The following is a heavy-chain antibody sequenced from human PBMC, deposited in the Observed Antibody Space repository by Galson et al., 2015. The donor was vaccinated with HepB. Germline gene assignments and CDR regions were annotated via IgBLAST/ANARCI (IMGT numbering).Heavy chain of an antibody. CDR2: INTNTGNP. CDR1: GYTFTSYA. D-gene: IGHD6-13*01. Sequence: SVKVSCKASGYTFTSYAMNWVRQAPGQGLEWMGWINTNTGNPTYAQGFTGRFVFSLDTSVSTAYLQISSLKAEDTAVYYCARSSSWYGAYYYYYMDVWGKGTTVTVSS. J-gene: IGHJ6*03. CDR3: ARSSSWYGAYYYYYMDV. V-gene: IGHV7-4-1*02.